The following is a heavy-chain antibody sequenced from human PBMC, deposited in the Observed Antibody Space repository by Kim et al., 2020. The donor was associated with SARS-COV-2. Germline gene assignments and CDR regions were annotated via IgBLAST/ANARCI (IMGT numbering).Heavy chain of an antibody. CDR3: AHLVVGNTRCFGI. J-gene: IGHJ3*02. CDR1: GDSVSSNSAS. D-gene: IGHD2-2*01. V-gene: IGHV6-1*01. CDR2: TYYRSKWFN. Sequence: SQTLSLTCAISGDSVSSNSASWNWIRQSPSRGLEWLGRTYYRSKWFNDYAISVKSRITINPDTSKNQFSLLLNSVTTEDTAVYYCAHLVVGNTRCFGIWGQGTMVTVSS.